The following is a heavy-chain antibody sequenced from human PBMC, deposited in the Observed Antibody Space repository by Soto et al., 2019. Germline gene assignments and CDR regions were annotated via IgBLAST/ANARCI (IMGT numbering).Heavy chain of an antibody. J-gene: IGHJ4*02. Sequence: SETLSLTCTVSGGSISSSSYYWGWIRQPPGKGLEWIGSIYYSGSTYYNPSLKSRVTISVDTSKNQFSLKLSSVTAADTAVYYCARHPLIYGNHFDYWGQGTLVTVSS. CDR3: ARHPLIYGNHFDY. V-gene: IGHV4-39*01. CDR1: GGSISSSSYY. D-gene: IGHD4-17*01. CDR2: IYYSGST.